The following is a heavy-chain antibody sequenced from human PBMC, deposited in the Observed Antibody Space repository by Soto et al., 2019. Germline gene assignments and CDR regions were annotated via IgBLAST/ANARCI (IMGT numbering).Heavy chain of an antibody. V-gene: IGHV4-59*01. D-gene: IGHD3-22*01. CDR2: TYYSGST. J-gene: IGHJ4*02. Sequence: QVQLQESGPGLVKPSETLSLTCTVSGGSISSYYWSWIRQPPGKGLEWIGYTYYSGSTNYNPSLKSRVTISVDTSKNQFSLKLSSVTAADTAVYYCARASDTYYYDSSGYYLVYFDYWGQGTLVTVSS. CDR3: ARASDTYYYDSSGYYLVYFDY. CDR1: GGSISSYY.